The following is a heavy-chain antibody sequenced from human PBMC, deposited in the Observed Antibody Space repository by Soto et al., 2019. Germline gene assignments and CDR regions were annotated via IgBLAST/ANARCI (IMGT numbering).Heavy chain of an antibody. D-gene: IGHD3-3*01. Sequence: QVQLVESGGGVVQPGRSLRLSCAASGFTFSSYGIHWVRQAPGKGLEWVVVIWYDGSNKYYADSVKGRFSISRDNSKNTVHLQMNSLTAEDTAEYHCARDWNGMDVWGQGTTVTVSS. CDR3: ARDWNGMDV. CDR1: GFTFSSYG. V-gene: IGHV3-33*01. J-gene: IGHJ6*02. CDR2: IWYDGSNK.